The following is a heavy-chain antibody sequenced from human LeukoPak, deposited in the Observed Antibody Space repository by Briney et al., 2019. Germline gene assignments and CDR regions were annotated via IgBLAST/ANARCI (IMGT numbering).Heavy chain of an antibody. J-gene: IGHJ4*02. CDR3: ARDLESHFDY. Sequence: GGSLRLSCAASGFTFSSYLMSWVRQAPGKGLEWVANIKQDGSEKYYVDSVKGRFTISRDNAKNSLYLQMNSLRAEDTAVYYCARDLESHFDYWGQGTLVPVSS. V-gene: IGHV3-7*01. CDR2: IKQDGSEK. CDR1: GFTFSSYL.